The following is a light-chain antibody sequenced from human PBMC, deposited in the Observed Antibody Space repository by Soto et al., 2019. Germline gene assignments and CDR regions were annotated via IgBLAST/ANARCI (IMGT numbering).Light chain of an antibody. Sequence: EIVMTQSPATLSVSPGERATLYCSASQSISNRLAWYQQKPGQAPRVLIYGASTRATGIPARFSGSGSGTEFTLTISSLQYEDFAVYFCQHYNDWPPTWTFGQGTRVEIK. CDR3: QHYNDWPPTWT. CDR1: QSISNR. CDR2: GAS. J-gene: IGKJ1*01. V-gene: IGKV3-15*01.